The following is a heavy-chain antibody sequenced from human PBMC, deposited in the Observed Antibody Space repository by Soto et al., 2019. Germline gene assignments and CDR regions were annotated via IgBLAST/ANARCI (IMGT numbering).Heavy chain of an antibody. V-gene: IGHV3-23*01. CDR1: GFTFSSYA. CDR2: ISGSGGST. Sequence: EVPLLESGGGLVQPGGSLRLSCAASGFTFSSYAMSWVRQAPGKGLEWVSAISGSGGSTYYADSVKGRFTISRDNSKYTLYLQMNSLRAEDTAVYYCATGEGVLRYFYWLFLDAFDIWGQGTMVTVSS. J-gene: IGHJ3*02. D-gene: IGHD3-9*01. CDR3: ATGEGVLRYFYWLFLDAFDI.